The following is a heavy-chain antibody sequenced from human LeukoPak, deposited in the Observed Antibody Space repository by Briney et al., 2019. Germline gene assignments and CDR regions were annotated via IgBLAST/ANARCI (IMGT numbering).Heavy chain of an antibody. CDR3: ARDVRDYYGSRRMDV. Sequence: PGGSLRLSCAASGFTFSNAWMSWVRQAPGKGLEWVSSISSSSSYIYYADSVKGRFTISRDNAKNSLYLQMNSLRAEDTAVYYCARDVRDYYGSRRMDVWGKGTTVTVSS. D-gene: IGHD3-10*01. CDR1: GFTFSNAW. CDR2: ISSSSSYI. V-gene: IGHV3-21*01. J-gene: IGHJ6*03.